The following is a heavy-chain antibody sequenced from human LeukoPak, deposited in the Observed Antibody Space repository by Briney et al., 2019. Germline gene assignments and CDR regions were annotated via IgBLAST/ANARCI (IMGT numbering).Heavy chain of an antibody. V-gene: IGHV1-24*01. CDR1: GYTLTELS. Sequence: ASVKVSCKVSGYTLTELSMHWVRQAPGKGLEWMGGFDPEDGETIYAQKFQGRVTMTEDTSTDTAYMELSSLRSEDTAVYYCATGFRTQTGHYAFDIWGQGTMVTVSS. CDR2: FDPEDGET. D-gene: IGHD3-10*01. CDR3: ATGFRTQTGHYAFDI. J-gene: IGHJ3*02.